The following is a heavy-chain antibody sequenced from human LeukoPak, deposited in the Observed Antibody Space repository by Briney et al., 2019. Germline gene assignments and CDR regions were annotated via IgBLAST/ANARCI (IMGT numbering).Heavy chain of an antibody. J-gene: IGHJ4*02. V-gene: IGHV3-30*18. D-gene: IGHD6-6*01. Sequence: PGRSLRLSCAASGFTFSSYGMHWVRQAPGKGLEWVAVISYDGSNKYYADSVKGRFTISRDNSKSTLYLQMNSLRAEDTAVYYCANRKYSSSIFDYWGQGPWSPSPQ. CDR3: ANRKYSSSIFDY. CDR1: GFTFSSYG. CDR2: ISYDGSNK.